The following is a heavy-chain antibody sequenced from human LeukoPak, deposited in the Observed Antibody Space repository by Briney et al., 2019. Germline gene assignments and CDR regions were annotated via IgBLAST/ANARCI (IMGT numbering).Heavy chain of an antibody. CDR3: AKDIGIVVVPAAYFDY. J-gene: IGHJ4*02. V-gene: IGHV3-9*01. CDR2: ISWNSGSI. D-gene: IGHD2-2*01. CDR1: GFTFDDYA. Sequence: GRSLRLSCAASGFTFDDYAMHWVRQAPGEGLEWVSGISWNSGSIGYADSVKGRFTISRDNAKNSLYLQMNSLRAEDTALYYCAKDIGIVVVPAAYFDYWGQGTLVTVSS.